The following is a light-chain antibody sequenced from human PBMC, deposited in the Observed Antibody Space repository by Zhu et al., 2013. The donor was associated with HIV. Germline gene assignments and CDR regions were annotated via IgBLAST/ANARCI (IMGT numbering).Light chain of an antibody. CDR1: KLGDKY. Sequence: SYELTQPPSVSVSPGQTASITCSGDKLGDKYACWYQQKPGQSPVLVIYQDSKRPSGIPERFSGSNSGTTATLTISGTQAMDEADYYCQTWDSTTENVVFGGGTKLTVL. J-gene: IGLJ2*01. CDR2: QDS. CDR3: QTWDSTTENVV. V-gene: IGLV3-1*01.